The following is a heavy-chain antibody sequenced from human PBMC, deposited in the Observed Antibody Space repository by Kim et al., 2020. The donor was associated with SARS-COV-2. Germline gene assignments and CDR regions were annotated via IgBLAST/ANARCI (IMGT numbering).Heavy chain of an antibody. V-gene: IGHV3-23*01. Sequence: YYTDSVKGRFTISRDSSKNTLYLQMNSLRAEDTAIYYCAKGGGSPGWFDPRGQGTLVTVSS. D-gene: IGHD2-15*01. J-gene: IGHJ5*02. CDR3: AKGGGSPGWFDP.